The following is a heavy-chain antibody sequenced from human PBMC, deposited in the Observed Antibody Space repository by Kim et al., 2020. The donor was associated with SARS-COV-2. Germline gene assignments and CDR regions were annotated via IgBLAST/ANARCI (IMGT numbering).Heavy chain of an antibody. Sequence: ASVKVSCKASGYTFNTYGINWVRQAPGQGLEWMGWISVYNGNTKYAQKLQDRVTMTANTSTNTAYLEVRNLRSDDTAMYYCARRRILYHGEDSWGQGTLVTVSS. CDR1: GYTFNTYG. CDR3: ARRRILYHGEDS. D-gene: IGHD2-15*01. J-gene: IGHJ4*02. CDR2: ISVYNGNT. V-gene: IGHV1-18*01.